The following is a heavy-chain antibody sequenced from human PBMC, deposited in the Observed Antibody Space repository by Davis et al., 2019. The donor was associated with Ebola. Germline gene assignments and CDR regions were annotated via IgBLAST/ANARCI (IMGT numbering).Heavy chain of an antibody. D-gene: IGHD3-10*01. CDR1: RGTFSSYA. Sequence: SVKVSRKASRGTFSSYAISWVRQAPGQGLAWMGGIIPIFGKANYAQMFQGRVTLTADKSTSTAYMELSSLRSEDTAVYYCARGDGEPYYYGSGLPLDPWGQGTLVTVSS. CDR3: ARGDGEPYYYGSGLPLDP. V-gene: IGHV1-69*06. J-gene: IGHJ5*02. CDR2: IIPIFGKA.